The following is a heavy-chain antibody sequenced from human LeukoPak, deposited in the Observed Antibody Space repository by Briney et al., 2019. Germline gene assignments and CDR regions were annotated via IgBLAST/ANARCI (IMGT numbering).Heavy chain of an antibody. D-gene: IGHD3-3*01. CDR2: ISYDGSNK. J-gene: IGHJ4*02. CDR3: ARDTKPGYDFWSGYFDY. Sequence: LGGSLRLSCAASGFTFSSYAMHWVRQAPGKGLEWVAVISYDGSNKYYADSVKGRFTISRDNSKNTLYLQMNSLRAEDTAVYYCARDTKPGYDFWSGYFDYWGQGTLVTVSS. CDR1: GFTFSSYA. V-gene: IGHV3-30*01.